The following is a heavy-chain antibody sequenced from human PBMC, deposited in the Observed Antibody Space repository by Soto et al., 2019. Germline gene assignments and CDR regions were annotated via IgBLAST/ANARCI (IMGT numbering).Heavy chain of an antibody. D-gene: IGHD3-10*01. CDR2: IWYDGSNK. Sequence: QVQLVESGGGVVQPGRSLRLSCAASGFTFSSYGMHWVRQAPGKGLEWVAVIWYDGSNKYYADSVKGRFTISRDNSKNTLYLQMNSLRGEDTAVYYCASSLWFGEDNSLDVWGHGTTVTVSS. J-gene: IGHJ6*02. V-gene: IGHV3-33*01. CDR1: GFTFSSYG. CDR3: ASSLWFGEDNSLDV.